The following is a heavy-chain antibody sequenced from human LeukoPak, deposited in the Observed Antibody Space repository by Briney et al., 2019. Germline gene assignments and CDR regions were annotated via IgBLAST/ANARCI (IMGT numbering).Heavy chain of an antibody. J-gene: IGHJ4*02. CDR2: ISWNSGSI. Sequence: QAGGSLRLSCAASGFTFDDYAMHWARQAPGKGLEWVSGISWNSGSIGYADSVKGRFTISRDNAKNSLYLQMNSLRAEDTALYYCAKVREVVTTRGPYYFDYWGQGTLVTVSS. V-gene: IGHV3-9*01. CDR3: AKVREVVTTRGPYYFDY. CDR1: GFTFDDYA. D-gene: IGHD3-22*01.